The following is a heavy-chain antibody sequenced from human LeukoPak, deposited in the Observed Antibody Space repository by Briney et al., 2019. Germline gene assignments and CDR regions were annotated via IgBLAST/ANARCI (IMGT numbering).Heavy chain of an antibody. CDR1: GGSITNTRYY. Sequence: PSETLSLTCTVSGGSITNTRYYWGWSRQPPGKGLEWLGSIFYTGTTYYNPSLKSRVTISVDTSKNQFSLKLSSVTAADTAVYYCARRANLLWFGELSRSNWFDPWGQGTLVTVSS. CDR3: ARRANLLWFGELSRSNWFDP. V-gene: IGHV4-39*01. CDR2: IFYTGTT. D-gene: IGHD3-10*01. J-gene: IGHJ5*02.